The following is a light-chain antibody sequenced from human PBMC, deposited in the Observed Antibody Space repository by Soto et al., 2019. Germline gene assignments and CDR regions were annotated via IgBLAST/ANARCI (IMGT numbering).Light chain of an antibody. J-gene: IGKJ4*01. V-gene: IGKV3-11*01. CDR1: QSLSSY. CDR2: DAS. Sequence: EIMLTQSPATLSLSPGESATLSCRASQSLSSYLAWYQQKPGQAPRLLIYDASNRATGIPARFSGGGSGTDFTLTISSLEPEDFAVYYCQHRRSWPLTFGGGTKVEIK. CDR3: QHRRSWPLT.